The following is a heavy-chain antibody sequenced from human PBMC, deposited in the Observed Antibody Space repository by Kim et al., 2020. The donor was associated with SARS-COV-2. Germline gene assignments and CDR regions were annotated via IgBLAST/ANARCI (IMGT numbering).Heavy chain of an antibody. Sequence: GGSLRLSCAASGFSFSRNSMNWVRQAPGKGLEWVSSISSTSRDIFYPDSVRGRFTVSRDNAKNSLYLQMNSLRAEDTAMYYCASSLTSYYDWFDPWGQGT. CDR2: ISSTSRDI. V-gene: IGHV3-21*01. CDR3: ASSLTSYYDWFDP. J-gene: IGHJ5*02. CDR1: GFSFSRNS. D-gene: IGHD1-26*01.